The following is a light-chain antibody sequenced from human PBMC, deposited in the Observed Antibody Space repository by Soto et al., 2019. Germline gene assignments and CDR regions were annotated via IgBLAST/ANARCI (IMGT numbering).Light chain of an antibody. CDR3: QQFNNWALT. Sequence: IVMTQSPAILSVSPGERATLSCRASQSVRNNLGWYQQKPGQAPRLIIYEASNRAAGIPARFSGSGSGTEFTLTVSSLQSEDFAVYYCQQFNNWALTFGQGTKVDI. CDR2: EAS. V-gene: IGKV3D-15*01. CDR1: QSVRNN. J-gene: IGKJ2*01.